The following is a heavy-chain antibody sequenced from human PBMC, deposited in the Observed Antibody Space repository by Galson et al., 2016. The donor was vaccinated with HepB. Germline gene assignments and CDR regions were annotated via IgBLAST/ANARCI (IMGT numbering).Heavy chain of an antibody. CDR2: IYWDNDK. V-gene: IGHV2-5*02. CDR1: GVSLRTSGVA. Sequence: PALVKPTQTLTLTCTFSGVSLRTSGVAVGWIRQPPGKALEWLALIYWDNDKRYSPSLKTRPTITKDTSKNQVVLTMTNMEPVDTATYYCTHSRLHFRSGYYKARVWFDPWGQGTLATVSS. D-gene: IGHD3-3*02. CDR3: THSRLHFRSGYYKARVWFDP. J-gene: IGHJ5*02.